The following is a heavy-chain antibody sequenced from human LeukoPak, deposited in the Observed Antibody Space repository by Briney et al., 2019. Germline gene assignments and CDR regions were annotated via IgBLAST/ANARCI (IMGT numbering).Heavy chain of an antibody. J-gene: IGHJ5*02. CDR1: GGSISSGGYY. V-gene: IGHV4-30-4*08. CDR2: IYYSGST. D-gene: IGHD2-2*01. CDR3: ARAIVVVPAARGRNWFDP. Sequence: SETLSLTCTVSGGSISSGGYYWSWIRQHPGKGLEWIGYIYYSGSTYYNPSLKSRVTISVDTSKNQFSLKLSSVTAADTAVYYCARAIVVVPAARGRNWFDPWGQGTLVTVSS.